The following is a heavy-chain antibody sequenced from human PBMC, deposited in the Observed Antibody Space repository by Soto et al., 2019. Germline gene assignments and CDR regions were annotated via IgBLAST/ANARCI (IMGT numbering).Heavy chain of an antibody. CDR2: IIPALGTA. CDR1: GGTFSSHT. Sequence: QDQLVQSGAEVKKPGSSVKVSCKASGGTFSSHTFSWVRQAPGQGLEWMGRIIPALGTATYAQKFQGRVTITADESRTTVYMELNSLRSEDTAVYYCARPDFGDYWYFDLWGRGTLVTVSS. D-gene: IGHD4-17*01. V-gene: IGHV1-69*08. J-gene: IGHJ2*01. CDR3: ARPDFGDYWYFDL.